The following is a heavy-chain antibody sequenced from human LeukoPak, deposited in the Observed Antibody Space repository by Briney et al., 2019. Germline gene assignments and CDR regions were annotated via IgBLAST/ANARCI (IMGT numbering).Heavy chain of an antibody. V-gene: IGHV4-39*01. J-gene: IGHJ4*02. CDR1: GGSISSSSYY. Sequence: PSETLSLTCTVSGGSISSSSYYWGWIRPPPGKGLEWIGSIYYSGSTYYNPSLKSRVTISVDTSQNQFSLRLSSVTAADTAVYYCARRSYDSSGYYSHFDYWGQGTLVTVSS. CDR3: ARRSYDSSGYYSHFDY. CDR2: IYYSGST. D-gene: IGHD3-22*01.